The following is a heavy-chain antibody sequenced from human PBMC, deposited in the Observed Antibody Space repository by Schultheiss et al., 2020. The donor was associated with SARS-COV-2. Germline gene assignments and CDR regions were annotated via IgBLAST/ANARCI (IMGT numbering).Heavy chain of an antibody. CDR3: AKAWGSDDY. D-gene: IGHD7-27*01. CDR1: GFTFSSYA. V-gene: IGHV3-43D*04. Sequence: GGSLRLSCAASGFTFSSYAMSWVRQAPGKGLEWVSLISWDGGSTYYADSVKGRFTISRDNSKNSLYLQMNSLRAEDTAVYYCAKAWGSDDYWGQGTLVTVSS. CDR2: ISWDGGST. J-gene: IGHJ4*02.